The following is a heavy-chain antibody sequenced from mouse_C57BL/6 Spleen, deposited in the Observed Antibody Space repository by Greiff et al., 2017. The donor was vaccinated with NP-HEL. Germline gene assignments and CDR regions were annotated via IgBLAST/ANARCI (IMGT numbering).Heavy chain of an antibody. CDR3: TRGTMVTTSWFAY. V-gene: IGHV1-15*01. Sequence: QVQLKQSGAELVRPGASVTLSCKASGYTFTDYEMHWVKQTPVHGLEWIGAIDPETGGTAYNQKFKGKAILTADKSSSTAYMELRSLTSEDSAVYYCTRGTMVTTSWFAYWGQGTLVTVSA. CDR1: GYTFTDYE. J-gene: IGHJ3*01. CDR2: IDPETGGT. D-gene: IGHD2-2*01.